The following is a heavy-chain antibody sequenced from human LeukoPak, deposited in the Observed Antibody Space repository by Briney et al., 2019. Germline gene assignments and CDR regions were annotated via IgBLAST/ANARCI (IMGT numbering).Heavy chain of an antibody. V-gene: IGHV4-59*11. CDR1: EVCIGSHY. CDR3: ASAGNPHYFDF. Sequence: SETLSLSCTVSEVCIGSHYWSWIRQHPGKRLEWIGNIYYTGSTTYNPSLKSRVAISIDTSKNQFSLTLNSVTAADAAVYYCASAGNPHYFDFWGQGPLITVSS. J-gene: IGHJ4*02. CDR2: IYYTGST.